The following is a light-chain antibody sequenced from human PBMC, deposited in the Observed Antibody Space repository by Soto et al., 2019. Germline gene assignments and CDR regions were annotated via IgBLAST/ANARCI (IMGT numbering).Light chain of an antibody. CDR2: DAS. J-gene: IGKJ5*01. Sequence: EIVLIQSPATLSLSPGERATLSCRASQSVSSYLACYKQKPGQAPRLLVYDASNSANVIPARFSGSGSGTDFTLTISLLEPEDFAVYYFQQRGDWPITFGQGTRLESK. CDR3: QQRGDWPIT. V-gene: IGKV3-11*01. CDR1: QSVSSY.